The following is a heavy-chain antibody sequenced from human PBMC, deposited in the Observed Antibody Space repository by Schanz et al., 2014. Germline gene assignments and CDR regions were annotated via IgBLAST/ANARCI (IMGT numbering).Heavy chain of an antibody. Sequence: QVQLVQSGAEVKKPGSSVKVSCKTSGGTFSSYAISWVRQAPGQGLEWMGGIIPLFDTANYAQKFQGRVKITADEATSTDYMELSSLRSDDTAVYYCARDYISGVALEYCGEGTLVDVSS. CDR2: IIPLFDTA. CDR3: ARDYISGVALEY. CDR1: GGTFSSYA. J-gene: IGHJ4*01. D-gene: IGHD5-12*01. V-gene: IGHV1-69*01.